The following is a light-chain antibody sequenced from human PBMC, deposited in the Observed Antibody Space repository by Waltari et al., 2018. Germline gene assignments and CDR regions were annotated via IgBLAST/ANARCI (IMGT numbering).Light chain of an antibody. Sequence: EIVMTQSPATLSVSPGERATLSCRASQSVSSNLAWYQQKPGQAPRLLIYGASTRSTCIPARFNGSGSGTDFTLTISSLQSEDFALYYCQKYNKWPPWAFGQGTKVEIK. V-gene: IGKV3-15*01. CDR2: GAS. CDR1: QSVSSN. CDR3: QKYNKWPPWA. J-gene: IGKJ1*01.